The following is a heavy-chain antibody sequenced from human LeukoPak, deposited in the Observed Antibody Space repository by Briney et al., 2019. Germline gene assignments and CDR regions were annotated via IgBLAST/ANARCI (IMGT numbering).Heavy chain of an antibody. V-gene: IGHV3-7*05. D-gene: IGHD3-16*01. CDR1: GFTFSSHW. CDR3: ALVRQGGGDY. Sequence: GGSLRLSCAASGFTFSSHWMSWVRQAPGKGLEWVSSIKKDGSERYYVDSVRGRFTISRDNAKNSLYLQMNSLRAEDTAVYYCALVRQGGGDYWGQGTLVTVSS. J-gene: IGHJ4*02. CDR2: IKKDGSER.